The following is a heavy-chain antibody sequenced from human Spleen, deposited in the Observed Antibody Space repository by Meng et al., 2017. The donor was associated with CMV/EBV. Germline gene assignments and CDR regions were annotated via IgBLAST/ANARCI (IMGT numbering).Heavy chain of an antibody. Sequence: GESLKISCAASGFTFSTFGLHWVRQAPGKGLEWVAVISYDGSNKYYADSVKGRFTISRDNSKNTLYLQMNSLRAEDTAVYYCARDKNTMVRGARISYYYGMDVWGQGTTVTVSS. J-gene: IGHJ6*02. CDR3: ARDKNTMVRGARISYYYGMDV. V-gene: IGHV3-30*19. CDR2: ISYDGSNK. D-gene: IGHD3-10*01. CDR1: GFTFSTFG.